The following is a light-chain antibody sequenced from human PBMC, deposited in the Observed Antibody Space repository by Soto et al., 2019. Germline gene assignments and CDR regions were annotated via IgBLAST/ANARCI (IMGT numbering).Light chain of an antibody. CDR2: DVS. J-gene: IGLJ1*01. CDR1: SSDVGGYNY. Sequence: QSALTQPASVSGSPGQSITISCTGTSSDVGGYNYVSWYQHHPGKAPKLMIYDVSNRPSGVSNRFSGSKSGNTASRIISGLQAEDEAEYYCSSYTSSSTLSTYVFGTGTQLTVL. V-gene: IGLV2-14*03. CDR3: SSYTSSSTLSTYV.